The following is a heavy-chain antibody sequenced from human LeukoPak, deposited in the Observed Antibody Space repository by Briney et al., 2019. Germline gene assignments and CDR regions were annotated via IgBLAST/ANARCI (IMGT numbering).Heavy chain of an antibody. V-gene: IGHV3-33*01. J-gene: IGHJ4*02. CDR2: IWYDGSNK. D-gene: IGHD1-14*01. CDR1: GFTFSSYD. Sequence: GGSLRLSCAASGFTFSSYDIHWVRQAPGKGLEWVAVIWYDGSNKYYADSVKGRFTISRDNSKNTLCLQMNSLRAEDTAVYYCARGCQNSEYFFDYWGQGTLVTVSS. CDR3: ARGCQNSEYFFDY.